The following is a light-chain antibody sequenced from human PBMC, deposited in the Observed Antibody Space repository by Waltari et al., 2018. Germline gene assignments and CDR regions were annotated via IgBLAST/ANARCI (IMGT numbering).Light chain of an antibody. CDR3: QQYESYPYT. J-gene: IGKJ2*01. CDR1: QFVGKS. CDR2: EAA. Sequence: DIQMTQYPSSLSASVGDRVTITCRASQFVGKSLAWFQQKPGKAPKSLIYEAARLQTGVPAKLSPSGSGTDFTHTITSLQSEDFATYYCQQYESYPYTFGQGTKLEIK. V-gene: IGKV1-16*02.